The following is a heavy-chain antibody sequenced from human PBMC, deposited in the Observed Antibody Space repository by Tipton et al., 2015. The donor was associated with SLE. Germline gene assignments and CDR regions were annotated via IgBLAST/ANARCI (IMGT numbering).Heavy chain of an antibody. Sequence: TLSLTCTASGGSISSHYWSWIRQPPGKGLEWIGYIYYSGSTNYNPSLKSRVTISVDTSKNQFSLKLSSVTAADTAVYYCARGFHQPNWNYEPFDYWGQGTLVTISS. CDR3: ARGFHQPNWNYEPFDY. CDR2: IYYSGST. CDR1: GGSISSHY. D-gene: IGHD1-7*01. J-gene: IGHJ4*02. V-gene: IGHV4-59*08.